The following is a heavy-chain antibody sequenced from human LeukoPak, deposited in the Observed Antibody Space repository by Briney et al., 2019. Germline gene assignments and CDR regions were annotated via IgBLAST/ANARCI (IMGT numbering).Heavy chain of an antibody. CDR3: AKSGSRYDSSGYYYIDY. J-gene: IGHJ4*02. CDR1: GFTFSTYA. D-gene: IGHD3-22*01. Sequence: GGSLRLSCAASGFTFSTYAMSWVRQAPGKGLEWVSTISGSGGSTYYADSVKGRFTISRDNSKNTLYLQMNSLRAEDTAVYYCAKSGSRYDSSGYYYIDYWGQGTLVTVSS. CDR2: ISGSGGST. V-gene: IGHV3-23*01.